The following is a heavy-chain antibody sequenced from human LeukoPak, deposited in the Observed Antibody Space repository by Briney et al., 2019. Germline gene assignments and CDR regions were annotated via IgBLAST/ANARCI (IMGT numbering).Heavy chain of an antibody. CDR3: ARETPRRGETRDGYR. CDR1: GFTFNSYW. CDR2: IKQDGSEK. J-gene: IGHJ4*02. V-gene: IGHV3-7*01. D-gene: IGHD5-24*01. Sequence: GGSLRLSCAASGFTFNSYWMSWVRQAPGKGLEWVANIKQDGSEKEYVDSVKGRFTISRDNAKNSLYVQMNSLRVEDTAVYYCARETPRRGETRDGYRWGQGTLVTVSS.